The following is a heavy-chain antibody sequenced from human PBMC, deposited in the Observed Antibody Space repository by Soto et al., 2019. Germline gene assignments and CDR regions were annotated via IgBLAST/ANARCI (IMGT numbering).Heavy chain of an antibody. CDR1: GGTFSSYA. Sequence: ASVKVSCKASGGTFSSYAISWVRQAPGQGLEWMGGIIPIFGTANYAQKFQGRVTITADESTSTAYMELSSLRSEDTAVYYCGWRTVFGIVYYTTYTSGMDVGAQGNRLPVS. D-gene: IGHD3-3*01. CDR2: IIPIFGTA. J-gene: IGHJ6*02. V-gene: IGHV1-69*13. CDR3: GWRTVFGIVYYTTYTSGMDV.